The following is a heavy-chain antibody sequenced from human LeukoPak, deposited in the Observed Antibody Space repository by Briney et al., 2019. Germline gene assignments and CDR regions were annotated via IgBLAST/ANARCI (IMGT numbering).Heavy chain of an antibody. J-gene: IGHJ4*02. CDR3: ARGQFRQLWLKAYCGGDCYSGLDY. CDR1: GGSLNTPNDY. D-gene: IGHD2-21*02. V-gene: IGHV4-39*07. CDR2: INHSGST. Sequence: SETLSLTCTVSGGSLNTPNDYWGWIRQPPGKGLEWIGEINHSGSTNYNPSLKSRVTISVDTSKNQFSLKLSSVTAADTAVYYCARGQFRQLWLKAYCGGDCYSGLDYWGQGTLVTVSS.